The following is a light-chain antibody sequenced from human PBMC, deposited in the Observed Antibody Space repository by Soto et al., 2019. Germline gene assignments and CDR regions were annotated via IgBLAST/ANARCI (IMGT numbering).Light chain of an antibody. CDR3: HHYDSLPIT. CDR2: DAS. J-gene: IGKJ5*01. Sequence: DIQMTQSPSSLSASVGERVTITCQASQDIGNYLSWYQQKPGKAPKLLIYDASRLQTGVPSRFSGSGSGTRFSFTIDSLQPEDFASYYCHHYDSLPITFGQGTRLDIK. V-gene: IGKV1-33*01. CDR1: QDIGNY.